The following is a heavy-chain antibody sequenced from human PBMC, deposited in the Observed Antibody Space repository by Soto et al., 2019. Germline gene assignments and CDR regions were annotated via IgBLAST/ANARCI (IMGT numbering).Heavy chain of an antibody. D-gene: IGHD3-10*01. J-gene: IGHJ6*02. CDR2: IIPIFGTA. CDR3: ARDQITMVRGVIGYYYYGMDV. Sequence: SVKVSCKASGGTFSSYAISWVRQAPGQGLEWMGGIIPIFGTANYAQKFQGRVTITADESTSTAYMELSSLRSEDTAVYYCARDQITMVRGVIGYYYYGMDVWGQGTTVTVSS. CDR1: GGTFSSYA. V-gene: IGHV1-69*13.